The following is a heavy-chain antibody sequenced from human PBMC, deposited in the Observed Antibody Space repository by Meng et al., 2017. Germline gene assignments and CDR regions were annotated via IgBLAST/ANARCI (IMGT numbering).Heavy chain of an antibody. CDR3: ARNRYDRSTHVFDP. CDR1: GGSFSGYY. J-gene: IGHJ5*02. V-gene: IGHV4-34*01. CDR2: VSDGGYN. Sequence: QVQLQQWGAGLLNPSETLSLTCTVYGGSFSGYYWSWIRQAPGEGLEWIGEVSDGGYNKYNPALKSRVTVSGDTSKNEVSLKLISVTAADTAVYYCARNRYDRSTHVFDPWGQGTLVTVSS. D-gene: IGHD3-22*01.